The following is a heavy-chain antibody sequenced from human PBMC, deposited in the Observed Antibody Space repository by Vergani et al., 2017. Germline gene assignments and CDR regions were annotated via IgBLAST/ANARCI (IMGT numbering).Heavy chain of an antibody. CDR3: ARGGQKLWSGYYTIDY. CDR1: GGSISSYY. J-gene: IGHJ4*02. CDR2: IYYSGST. D-gene: IGHD3-3*01. Sequence: QLQLQESGPGLVKPSETLSLTCTVSGGSISSYYWSWIRQPPGKGLEWIGYIYYSGSTNYNPSLKSRVTISVDTSKNQFSLKLSSVTAADTAVYYCARGGQKLWSGYYTIDYWGQGTLVTVSS. V-gene: IGHV4-59*01.